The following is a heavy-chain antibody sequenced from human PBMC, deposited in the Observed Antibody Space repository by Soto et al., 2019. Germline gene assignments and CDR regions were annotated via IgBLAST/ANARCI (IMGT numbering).Heavy chain of an antibody. Sequence: QVQLVQSGAEVKKPGASVKVSCKASGYTFTGYYMHWVRQAPGQGLEWMGWINPNSGGTNYAQKFQGWVTMTRDTSISTAYMELSRLRSDDTAVYYCARDSGFYKVLQEIDSWGQGTLVTVSS. V-gene: IGHV1-2*04. D-gene: IGHD3-10*01. CDR1: GYTFTGYY. CDR2: INPNSGGT. J-gene: IGHJ4*02. CDR3: ARDSGFYKVLQEIDS.